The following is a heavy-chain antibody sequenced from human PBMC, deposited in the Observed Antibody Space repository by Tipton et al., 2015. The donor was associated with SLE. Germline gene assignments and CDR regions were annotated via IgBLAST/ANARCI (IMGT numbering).Heavy chain of an antibody. CDR2: IRYDGSNK. Sequence: QVQLVQSGGGVVQPGRSLRLSCAASGFTFSSYGMHWVRQAPGKGLEWVAFIRYDGSNKYYADSVKGRFTISRDNSKNTLYLQMNSLRAEDTAVYYCAKAAPALRGPTPETGGFDYWGQGTLVTVSS. V-gene: IGHV3-30*02. CDR1: GFTFSSYG. D-gene: IGHD7-27*01. CDR3: AKAAPALRGPTPETGGFDY. J-gene: IGHJ4*02.